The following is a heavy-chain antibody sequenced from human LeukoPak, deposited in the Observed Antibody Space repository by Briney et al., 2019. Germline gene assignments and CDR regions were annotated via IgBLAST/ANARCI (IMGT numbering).Heavy chain of an antibody. V-gene: IGHV3-11*04. CDR3: AREEHYYGSGSYYFDY. J-gene: IGHJ4*02. CDR2: ISSSGSTI. CDR1: GFTFSDYY. Sequence: TGGSLRLSCAASGFTFSDYYMSWIRQAPGKGLEWVSYISSSGSTIYYADSVKGRFTISRDNAKNSLYLQMNSLRAEDTAVYYCAREEHYYGSGSYYFDYWGQGTLVTVSS. D-gene: IGHD3-10*01.